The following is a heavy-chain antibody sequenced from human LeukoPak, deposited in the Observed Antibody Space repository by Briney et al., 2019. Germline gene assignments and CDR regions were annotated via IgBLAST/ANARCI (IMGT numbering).Heavy chain of an antibody. V-gene: IGHV7-4-1*02. J-gene: IGHJ4*02. CDR1: GYTFTSYA. D-gene: IGHD3-10*01. Sequence: GASVKVSCKASGYTFTSYAMNWVRQAPGQGLEWMGWINTNTGNPTYAQGFTGRFVFSLDTSVSTAYLQISSLKAEDTAVYYCARDKASLTVYTMVRGVFDYWGQGTLVTVSS. CDR3: ARDKASLTVYTMVRGVFDY. CDR2: INTNTGNP.